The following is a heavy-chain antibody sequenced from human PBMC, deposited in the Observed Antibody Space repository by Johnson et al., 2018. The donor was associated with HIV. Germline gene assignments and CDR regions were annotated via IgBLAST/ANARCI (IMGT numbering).Heavy chain of an antibody. CDR2: INGDGSRL. V-gene: IGHV3-74*01. D-gene: IGHD2-15*01. J-gene: IGHJ3*01. CDR3: ARTSCSGARCLGYDPFDV. Sequence: VQLVESGGGLVQPGGSLRLSCGASGFTFSDHWMQWVRQAPGKGLVWVSRINGDGSRLTYADSVKCRFTIARDNAKNTLYLELKSLRSEDTAVYYCARTSCSGARCLGYDPFDVWGQGAMVTVSS. CDR1: GFTFSDHW.